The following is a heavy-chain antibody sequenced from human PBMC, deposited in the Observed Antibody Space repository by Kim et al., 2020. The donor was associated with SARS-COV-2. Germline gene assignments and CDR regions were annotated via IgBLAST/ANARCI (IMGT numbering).Heavy chain of an antibody. V-gene: IGHV3-15*01. J-gene: IGHJ4*02. Sequence: GGSLRLSCAASGFTFSNAWMSWVRQAPGKGLEWVGRIKSKTDGGTTDYAAPVKGRFTISRDDSKNTLYLQMNSLKTEDTAVYYCTTGESSIIMITFGGVISWGQGTLVTVSS. CDR2: IKSKTDGGTT. CDR3: TTGESSIIMITFGGVIS. D-gene: IGHD3-16*01. CDR1: GFTFSNAW.